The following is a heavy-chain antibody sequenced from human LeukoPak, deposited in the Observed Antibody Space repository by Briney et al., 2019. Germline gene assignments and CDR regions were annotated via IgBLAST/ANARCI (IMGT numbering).Heavy chain of an antibody. CDR1: GFTLRSYE. J-gene: IGHJ4*02. CDR3: ARAYYYGSGSYFFPPDY. CDR2: ISRSGSTI. D-gene: IGHD3-10*01. Sequence: GGSLRLSCAASGFTLRSYEMNWVRQAPGKGLEWISYISRSGSTIYYADSVKGRFTISRDNAKNSLYLQMNSLRAEDTAVYYCARAYYYGSGSYFFPPDYWGQGTLVTVSS. V-gene: IGHV3-48*03.